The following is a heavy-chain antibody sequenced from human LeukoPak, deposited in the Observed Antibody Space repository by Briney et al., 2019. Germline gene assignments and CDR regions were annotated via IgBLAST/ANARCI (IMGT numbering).Heavy chain of an antibody. CDR2: MNPNSGNT. CDR3: ARAPRGVAGTRGWIYYYYYYMDV. D-gene: IGHD6-19*01. J-gene: IGHJ6*03. CDR1: GYTFTSYD. V-gene: IGHV1-8*01. Sequence: GASVKVSCKASGYTFTSYDINWVRQATGQGLAWMGWMNPNSGNTGYAQKFQGRVTMTRNTSISTAYMELSSLRSEDTAVYYCARAPRGVAGTRGWIYYYYYYMDVWGKGTTVTISS.